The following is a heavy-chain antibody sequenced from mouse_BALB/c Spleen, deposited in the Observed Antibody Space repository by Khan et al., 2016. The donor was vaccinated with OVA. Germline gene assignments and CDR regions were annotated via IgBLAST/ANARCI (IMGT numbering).Heavy chain of an antibody. Sequence: QIQLVQSGAELVKAGASVKMSCKASGYTFTSYWMHWVKQRLGQGLEWFAETNPTNGRTYYNEKFKSKATLTVDKSSSTAYMLLSGPTFEDSAVYYCARIKKIVATYFEYWGQGTTLTVSS. V-gene: IGHV1S81*02. D-gene: IGHD1-1*01. CDR3: ARIKKIVATYFEY. J-gene: IGHJ2*01. CDR2: TNPTNGRT. CDR1: GYTFTSYW.